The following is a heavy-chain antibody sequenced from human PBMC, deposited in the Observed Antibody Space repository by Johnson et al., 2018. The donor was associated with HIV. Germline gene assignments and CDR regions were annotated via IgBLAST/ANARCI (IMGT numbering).Heavy chain of an antibody. CDR2: LSYDGTNK. J-gene: IGHJ3*02. Sequence: QVQLVESGGGLVQPGRSLRLSCAASGFTFHDYGMSWVRQAPGKGLEWVAVLSYDGTNKYYADSVKGRFTISRDNFKNTLFLQMNRLRDEDTAVYCCARPYILLQLVSAFDIWGQGTMVTVSS. CDR3: ARPYILLQLVSAFDI. CDR1: GFTFHDYG. V-gene: IGHV3-30*03. D-gene: IGHD6-6*01.